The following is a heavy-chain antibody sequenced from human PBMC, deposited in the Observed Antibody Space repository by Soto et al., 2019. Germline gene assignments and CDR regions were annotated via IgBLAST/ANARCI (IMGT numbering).Heavy chain of an antibody. CDR2: INHSGST. CDR1: GGSFSGYY. D-gene: IGHD2-8*02. Sequence: QVQLQQWGAGLLKPSETLSLTCAVYGGSFSGYYWSWIRQPPGKGLEWIGEINHSGSTNYNPSLKVGVTISVDTSRNLFSLKLSSVTAADTAVYYCARGAILVVPDSWGRGALVTVSA. V-gene: IGHV4-34*01. J-gene: IGHJ4*02. CDR3: ARGAILVVPDS.